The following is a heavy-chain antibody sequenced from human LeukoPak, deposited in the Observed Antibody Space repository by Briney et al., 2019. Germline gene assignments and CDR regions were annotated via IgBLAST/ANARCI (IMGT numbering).Heavy chain of an antibody. CDR2: IFYRGNT. Sequence: PSETLSLTCTVSGASISSSNYVWGWIRQPPGKGLEWIGNIFYRGNTYYNPSLKSRVTISVDTSKNQFSLKLSSVTAADTAIYYCARDPSGRRFGARGVIGWFDLWGQGTLVTVSS. D-gene: IGHD3-16*02. CDR1: GASISSSNYV. V-gene: IGHV4-39*07. J-gene: IGHJ5*02. CDR3: ARDPSGRRFGARGVIGWFDL.